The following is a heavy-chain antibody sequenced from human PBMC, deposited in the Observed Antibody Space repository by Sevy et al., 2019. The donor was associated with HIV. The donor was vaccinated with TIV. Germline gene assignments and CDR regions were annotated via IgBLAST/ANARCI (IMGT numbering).Heavy chain of an antibody. CDR3: AINVGSSMVVVTAIPGNWFDP. Sequence: ASVKVSCKASGGTFSSYAISWVRQAPGQGLEWLGGNIPIFGTANYAQKFQGRVTITAYESTSTAYMERSSLRSEDTAVYYCAINVGSSMVVVTAIPGNWFDPWGQGTLVTVSS. CDR1: GGTFSSYA. D-gene: IGHD2-21*02. J-gene: IGHJ5*02. V-gene: IGHV1-69*13. CDR2: NIPIFGTA.